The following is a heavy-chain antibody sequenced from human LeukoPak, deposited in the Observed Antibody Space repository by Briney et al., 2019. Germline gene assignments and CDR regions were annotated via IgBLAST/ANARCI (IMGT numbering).Heavy chain of an antibody. V-gene: IGHV3-21*01. CDR1: GFTLSSYS. Sequence: GGSLRLSCAASGFTLSSYSMNWVRQAPGKGLEWVSSISSSSSYIYYADSVKGRITISRDNAKNSLYLQMNSLRAEDTAVYYCARAISGYDPTDYWGQGTLVTVSS. D-gene: IGHD5-12*01. J-gene: IGHJ4*02. CDR3: ARAISGYDPTDY. CDR2: ISSSSSYI.